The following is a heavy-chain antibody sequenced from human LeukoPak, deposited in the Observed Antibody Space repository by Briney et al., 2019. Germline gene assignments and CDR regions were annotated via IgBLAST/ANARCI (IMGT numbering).Heavy chain of an antibody. CDR3: TGDSSGYSPAFDY. CDR1: GFTFSSYG. Sequence: GGTLRLSCAASGFTFSSYGMSWVRQAPGKGLEWVGFIRSKAYGGTTEYAASVKGRFTISRDDSKSIAYLQMNSLKTEDTAVYYCTGDSSGYSPAFDYWGQGTLVTVSS. CDR2: IRSKAYGGTT. V-gene: IGHV3-49*04. D-gene: IGHD3-22*01. J-gene: IGHJ4*02.